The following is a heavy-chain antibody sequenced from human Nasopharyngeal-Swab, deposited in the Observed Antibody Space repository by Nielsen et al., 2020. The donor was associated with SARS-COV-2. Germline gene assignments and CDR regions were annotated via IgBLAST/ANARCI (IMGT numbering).Heavy chain of an antibody. CDR3: ARGVVEADHFDY. J-gene: IGHJ4*01. D-gene: IGHD2-2*01. CDR1: GGSISSSNW. Sequence: GSLRLSCAVSGGSISSSNWWSWVRQPPGKGLEWIWEIYHSGSTNYNPSLKTRATISVDKSKNQFSLTLGSVTAADTAVYYCARGVVEADHFDYWGQGTLVTVSS. CDR2: IYHSGST. V-gene: IGHV4-4*02.